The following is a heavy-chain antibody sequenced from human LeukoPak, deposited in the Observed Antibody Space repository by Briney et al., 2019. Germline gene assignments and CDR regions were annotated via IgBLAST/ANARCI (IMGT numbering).Heavy chain of an antibody. CDR2: IKTKTDGGAT. V-gene: IGHV3-15*05. CDR3: TTRRLGGDNWTPEVH. D-gene: IGHD3-9*01. Sequence: GGSLRLSCAASGFSFSNVYMSWVRQAPGKGLEWVGRIKTKTDGGATDYAAPVKGRFTISRDDSQNTLYLQMNSLKIEDTGVYYCTTRRLGGDNWTPEVHWRQGTLVTVSS. J-gene: IGHJ4*02. CDR1: GFSFSNVY.